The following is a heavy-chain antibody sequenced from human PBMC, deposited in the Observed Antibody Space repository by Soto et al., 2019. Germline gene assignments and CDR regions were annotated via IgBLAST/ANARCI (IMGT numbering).Heavy chain of an antibody. Sequence: GPPLVNPRQTLTLTCTFSGFSLSTSGMRGSWMRQRPGKALEWLARSDWDDDKLYSTSLKTRLTISKDTSKNQVVLTMTNMDPVDTATYYCARSIVAAGNRWFDPWGQGTLVTVSS. V-gene: IGHV2-70*04. J-gene: IGHJ5*02. D-gene: IGHD6-13*01. CDR1: GFSLSTSGMR. CDR3: ARSIVAAGNRWFDP. CDR2: SDWDDDK.